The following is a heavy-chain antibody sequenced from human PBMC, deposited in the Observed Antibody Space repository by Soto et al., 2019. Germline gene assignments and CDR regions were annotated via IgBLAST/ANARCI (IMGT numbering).Heavy chain of an antibody. CDR1: GGSISRGGYS. D-gene: IGHD4-17*01. CDR3: ARGVTTVTTFYY. CDR2: IYHSGST. Sequence: PSETLSLTCAVSGGSISRGGYSCNWIRQPPGKGLEWIGYIYHSGSTYYNPSLKSRVTISVDRSKNQFSLKLSSVTAADTAVYYCARGVTTVTTFYYWGQGTLVTVSS. V-gene: IGHV4-30-2*01. J-gene: IGHJ4*02.